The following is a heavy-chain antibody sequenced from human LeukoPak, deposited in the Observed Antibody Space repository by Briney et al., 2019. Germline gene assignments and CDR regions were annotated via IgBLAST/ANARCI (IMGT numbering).Heavy chain of an antibody. CDR3: ARGAYGDYDS. Sequence: GGSLRLSCAASACTFSSYAMSWVRQAPGKGLEWVSAISAGADSTYYADSVQGRFTISRDNSKNTLHLQMSGLRAEDTAVYFCARGAYGDYDSWGQGTLVTVSS. V-gene: IGHV3-23*01. D-gene: IGHD4-17*01. J-gene: IGHJ5*01. CDR1: ACTFSSYA. CDR2: ISAGADST.